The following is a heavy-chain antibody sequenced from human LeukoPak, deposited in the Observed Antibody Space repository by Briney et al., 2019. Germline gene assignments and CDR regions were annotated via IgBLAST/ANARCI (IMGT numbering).Heavy chain of an antibody. J-gene: IGHJ6*03. CDR1: GGSISSGDYY. Sequence: SETLSLTCTVSGGSISSGDYYWSWIRQPPGKGLESIGYIYYSGSTYYNPSLKSRVTISVDTSKNQFSPKLSSVTAADTAVYYCAREGAVTTYHYSYYMDVWSKGTTVTVSS. CDR3: AREGAVTTYHYSYYMDV. CDR2: IYYSGST. D-gene: IGHD4-17*01. V-gene: IGHV4-30-4*08.